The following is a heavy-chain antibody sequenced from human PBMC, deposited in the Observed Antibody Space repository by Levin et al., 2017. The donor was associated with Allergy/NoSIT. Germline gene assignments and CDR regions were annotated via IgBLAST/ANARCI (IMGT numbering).Heavy chain of an antibody. J-gene: IGHJ3*02. Sequence: GESLKISCAASGFTFSSYAMSWVRQAPGKGLEWVSAISGSGGSTYYADSVKGRFTISRDNSKNTLYLQMNSLRAEDTAVYYCAKEMDSSSWYGGAFDIWGQGTMVTVSS. CDR1: GFTFSSYA. CDR3: AKEMDSSSWYGGAFDI. V-gene: IGHV3-23*01. D-gene: IGHD6-13*01. CDR2: ISGSGGST.